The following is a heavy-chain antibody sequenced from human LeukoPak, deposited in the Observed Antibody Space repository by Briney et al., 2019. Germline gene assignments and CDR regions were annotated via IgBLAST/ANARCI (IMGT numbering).Heavy chain of an antibody. CDR3: AREVYYYDSSGYYYWFDP. D-gene: IGHD3-22*01. V-gene: IGHV3-21*01. Sequence: GGSLRLSCAASGFTFSSYSMNWVRRAPGKGLEWVSSISSSSSYIYYADSVKGRFTISRDNAKNSLYLQMNSLRAEDTAVYYCAREVYYYDSSGYYYWFDPWGQGTLVTVSS. CDR2: ISSSSSYI. CDR1: GFTFSSYS. J-gene: IGHJ5*02.